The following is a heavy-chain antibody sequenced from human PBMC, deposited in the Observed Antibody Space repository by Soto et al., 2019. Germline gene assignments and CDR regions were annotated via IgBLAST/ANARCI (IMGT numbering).Heavy chain of an antibody. J-gene: IGHJ3*02. V-gene: IGHV3-33*08. CDR3: ARDSADIVVVVASDAFDI. CDR1: GFTFSSYW. CDR2: IWYDGSNK. D-gene: IGHD2-15*01. Sequence: GGSLRLSCAASGFTFSSYWMHWVRQAPGKGLEWVAVIWYDGSNKYYADSVKGRFTISRDNSKNTLYLQMNSLRAEDTAVYYCARDSADIVVVVASDAFDIWGQGTMVTVSS.